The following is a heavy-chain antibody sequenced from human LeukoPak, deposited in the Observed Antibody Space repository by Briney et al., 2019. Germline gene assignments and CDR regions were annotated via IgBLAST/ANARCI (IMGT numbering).Heavy chain of an antibody. CDR3: ARARQYQLHPYWYFDL. CDR2: IYTSGST. Sequence: SETLSLTCTVSGGFISSGSYYWSWIRQPAGKGLEWIGRIYTSGSTNYNPSLKSRVTISVDTSKNQFSLKLSSVTAADTAVYYCARARQYQLHPYWYFDLWGRGTLVTVSS. D-gene: IGHD2-2*01. V-gene: IGHV4-61*02. CDR1: GGFISSGSYY. J-gene: IGHJ2*01.